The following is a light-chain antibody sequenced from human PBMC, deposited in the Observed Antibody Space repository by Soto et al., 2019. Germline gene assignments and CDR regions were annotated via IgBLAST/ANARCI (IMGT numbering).Light chain of an antibody. V-gene: IGLV1-40*01. CDR2: DNT. CDR3: QSFDSTLSVSI. CDR1: SSNIGTAYD. Sequence: QSVLTQPPSVSGAPGQRVTISCTGNSSNIGTAYDVHWYRPLPGTAPKLLIYDNTNRPSGVPDRFSGSKSGPSASLAITGLQAEDEADYYCQSFDSTLSVSIFGGGTKLTVL. J-gene: IGLJ2*01.